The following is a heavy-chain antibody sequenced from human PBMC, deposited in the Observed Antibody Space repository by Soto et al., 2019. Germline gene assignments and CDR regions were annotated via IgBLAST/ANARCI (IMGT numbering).Heavy chain of an antibody. J-gene: IGHJ6*04. CDR2: IYHSGST. D-gene: IGHD3-10*01. Sequence: TSETLSLTCAVSGGSISSSNWWSWVRQPPGKGLEWIGEIYHSGSTNYNPSLKSRVTISVDKFKNQFSLKLSSVTAADTAVYYCARQTITMVRGVIGPPPSDVWGKGTTVTVSS. CDR3: ARQTITMVRGVIGPPPSDV. V-gene: IGHV4-4*02. CDR1: GGSISSSNW.